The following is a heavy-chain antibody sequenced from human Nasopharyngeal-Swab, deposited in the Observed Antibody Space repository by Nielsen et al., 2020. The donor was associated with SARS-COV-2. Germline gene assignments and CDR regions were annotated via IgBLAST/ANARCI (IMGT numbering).Heavy chain of an antibody. J-gene: IGHJ6*02. Sequence: VRQAPGKGLEWVSVIYSGGSSTYYADSVKGRFTISRDNSKNTLYLQMNSLRAEDTAVYYCAKDGYYYDSSGYGMDVWGQGTTVTISS. CDR3: AKDGYYYDSSGYGMDV. CDR2: IYSGGSST. D-gene: IGHD3-22*01. V-gene: IGHV3-23*03.